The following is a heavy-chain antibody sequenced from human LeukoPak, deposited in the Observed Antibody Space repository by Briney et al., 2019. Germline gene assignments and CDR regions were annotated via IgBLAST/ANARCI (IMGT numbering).Heavy chain of an antibody. V-gene: IGHV4-61*02. J-gene: IGHJ6*03. Sequence: PSETLSLTCTVSGGSISSGSYYWSWIRQPAGKGLEWIGRIYTSGSTNYNPSLKSRVTISVDTSKNQFSLKLSSVTAADTAVYYCARQGVYGSIWYYYYMDVWGKGTTVTVSS. CDR2: IYTSGST. CDR3: ARQGVYGSIWYYYYMDV. D-gene: IGHD6-13*01. CDR1: GGSISSGSYY.